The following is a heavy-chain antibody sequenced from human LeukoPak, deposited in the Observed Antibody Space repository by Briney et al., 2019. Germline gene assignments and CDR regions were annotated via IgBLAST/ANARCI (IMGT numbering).Heavy chain of an antibody. Sequence: PSEALSLTCTVSACSISGYYWSWLRQPPGKGLEGSGYIYDSGSTNYKPSLKRRVTTSLDTSKNKVSLELSSVPAADTAVYYCARVNTGARGYYFDYWGAGTLVTVSS. CDR1: ACSISGYY. CDR2: IYDSGST. J-gene: IGHJ4*02. D-gene: IGHD2-8*02. V-gene: IGHV4-59*01. CDR3: ARVNTGARGYYFDY.